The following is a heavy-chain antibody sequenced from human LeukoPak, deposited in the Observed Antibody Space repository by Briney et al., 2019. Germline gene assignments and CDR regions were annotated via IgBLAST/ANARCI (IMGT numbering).Heavy chain of an antibody. CDR2: ISSNGGST. CDR3: ARSMVRGVIIRYPFDY. D-gene: IGHD3-10*01. Sequence: PGGSLRLSCAASGFTFSSYAMHWVRQAPGKGLEYVSAISSNGGSTYYANSVKGRFTISRDNSKNTLYLQMGSLRAEDMAVYYCARSMVRGVIIRYPFDYWAREPWSPSPQ. J-gene: IGHJ4*02. CDR1: GFTFSSYA. V-gene: IGHV3-64*01.